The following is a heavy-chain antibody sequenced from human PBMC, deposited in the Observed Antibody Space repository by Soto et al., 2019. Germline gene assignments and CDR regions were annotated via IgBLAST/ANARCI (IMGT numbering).Heavy chain of an antibody. CDR3: ATSIATGQLDP. Sequence: AASVKVSCKASGYTFTRYTMNWVRQAPGQRLEWMGWINPDNGNTKSSQKFQDRVIITRDTSTSTAYMDLSSLRSEDTAVYYCATSIATGQLDPWGQGTMVTVSS. V-gene: IGHV1-3*01. D-gene: IGHD6-6*01. CDR2: INPDNGNT. J-gene: IGHJ5*02. CDR1: GYTFTRYT.